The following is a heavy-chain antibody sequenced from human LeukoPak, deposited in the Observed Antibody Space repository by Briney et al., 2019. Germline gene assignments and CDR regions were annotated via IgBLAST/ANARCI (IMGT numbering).Heavy chain of an antibody. CDR2: INHSGST. Sequence: PSETLSLTCAVYGGSFSGYYWSWIRQPPGKGLEWIGEINHSGSTYYNPSLKSRVTISVDTSKNQFSLKLSSVTAADTAVYYCARDNIVVVAATKAYYFDYWGQGTLVTVSS. J-gene: IGHJ4*02. D-gene: IGHD2-15*01. V-gene: IGHV4-34*01. CDR1: GGSFSGYY. CDR3: ARDNIVVVAATKAYYFDY.